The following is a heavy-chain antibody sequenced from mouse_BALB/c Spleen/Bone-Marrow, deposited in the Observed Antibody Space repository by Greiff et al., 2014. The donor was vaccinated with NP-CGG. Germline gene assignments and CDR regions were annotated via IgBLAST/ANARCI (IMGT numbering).Heavy chain of an antibody. CDR2: ISDGGSYT. D-gene: IGHD1-2*01. CDR3: AGVVTTATLYWYFDV. Sequence: EVQRVESGGGLVKPGGSLKLSCAASGFTFSDYYMYWVRQTPEKRLEWVATISDGGSYTYYPDSVKGRFTISRDNAKNNLYLQMSSLKSEDTAMYYCAGVVTTATLYWYFDVWGAGTTVTVSS. CDR1: GFTFSDYY. V-gene: IGHV5-4*02. J-gene: IGHJ1*01.